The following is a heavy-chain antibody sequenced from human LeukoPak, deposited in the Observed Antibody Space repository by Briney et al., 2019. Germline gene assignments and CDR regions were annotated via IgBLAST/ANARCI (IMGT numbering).Heavy chain of an antibody. CDR1: GGSMSSHQ. J-gene: IGHJ3*01. V-gene: IGHV4-59*11. D-gene: IGHD3-3*01. Sequence: SETLSLTCIVSGGSMSSHQWSWIRQPPGGGLELIGYMYHSGRTDYNPALKSRVTISGDASKSQFSLKLTSVTAADTAVYYCARPTILRFAYDFDVWGQGTMATVSS. CDR3: ARPTILRFAYDFDV. CDR2: MYHSGRT.